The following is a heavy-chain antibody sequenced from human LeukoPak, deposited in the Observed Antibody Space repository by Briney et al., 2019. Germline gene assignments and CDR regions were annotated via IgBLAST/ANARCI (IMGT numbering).Heavy chain of an antibody. J-gene: IGHJ5*02. Sequence: GGSLRFSCAASGFTFSDYYMSWIRQAPGKGLEWVSYISSSGSTLYYADSVKGRFTISRDNAKNSLYLQMNSLRAEDTAVYYCARGRIGLLWFGEFHNWFDPWGQGTLVTVSS. CDR1: GFTFSDYY. D-gene: IGHD3-10*01. V-gene: IGHV3-11*01. CDR2: ISSSGSTL. CDR3: ARGRIGLLWFGEFHNWFDP.